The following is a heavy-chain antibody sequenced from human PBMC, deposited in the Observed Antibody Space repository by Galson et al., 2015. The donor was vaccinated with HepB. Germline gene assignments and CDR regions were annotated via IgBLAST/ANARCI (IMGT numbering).Heavy chain of an antibody. CDR2: INSDGSST. D-gene: IGHD3-22*01. CDR1: GFTFSSYW. Sequence: SLRLSCAASGFTFSSYWMHWVRQAPGKGLVWVSRINSDGSSTSYADSVKGRFTISRDNAKNTLYLQINSLRAEDTAVYYCARDATEYYYDSSGYSYWGQGTLVTVSS. J-gene: IGHJ4*02. CDR3: ARDATEYYYDSSGYSY. V-gene: IGHV3-74*01.